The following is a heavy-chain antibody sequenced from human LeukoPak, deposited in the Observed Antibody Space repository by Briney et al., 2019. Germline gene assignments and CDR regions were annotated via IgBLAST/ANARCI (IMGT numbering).Heavy chain of an antibody. CDR2: ISGSGGST. J-gene: IGHJ4*02. CDR3: AKGLYSSGWYYFDY. V-gene: IGHV3-23*01. Sequence: LRXSXXAXXFXFXXXAMSWVRQAPGKGLEWVSAISGSGGSTYYADSVKGRFTISRVNSKNTLYLQMNSLRAEDTAVYYCAKGLYSSGWYYFDYWGQGTLVTVSS. CDR1: XFXFXXXA. D-gene: IGHD6-19*01.